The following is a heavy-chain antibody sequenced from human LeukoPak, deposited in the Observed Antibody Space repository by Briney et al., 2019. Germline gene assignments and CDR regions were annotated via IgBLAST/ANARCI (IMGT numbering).Heavy chain of an antibody. V-gene: IGHV1-18*01. D-gene: IGHD1-1*01. J-gene: IGHJ4*02. CDR3: ARSGTTGTTRPMDGFDY. CDR1: GYTFTSYG. Sequence: ASVKVSCKASGYTFTSYGISWVRQAPGQGLEWMGWISAYNGNTNYAQKLQGRVTMTTDTSTSTAYMELRSLRSDDTAVYYCARSGTTGTTRPMDGFDYWAREPWSPSPQ. CDR2: ISAYNGNT.